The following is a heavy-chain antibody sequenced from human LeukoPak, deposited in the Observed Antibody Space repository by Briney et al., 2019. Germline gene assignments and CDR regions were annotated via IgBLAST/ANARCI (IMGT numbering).Heavy chain of an antibody. Sequence: GGSLRLSCAASGFTFSSYWMHWVRQAPGKGLVWVSRINTDGSSTTYADSVKGRFTISREHAKNTLYLQMNSLRAEDTAVYYCARGSSAAGYLFDYWGQGTLVTVSS. CDR3: ARGSSAAGYLFDY. V-gene: IGHV3-74*01. CDR2: INTDGSST. D-gene: IGHD6-13*01. J-gene: IGHJ4*02. CDR1: GFTFSSYW.